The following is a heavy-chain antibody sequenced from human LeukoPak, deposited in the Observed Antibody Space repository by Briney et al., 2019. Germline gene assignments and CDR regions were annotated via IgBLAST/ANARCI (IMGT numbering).Heavy chain of an antibody. J-gene: IGHJ4*02. Sequence: NPSETLSLTCTVSGGSINNFFWNWVRQPPGKGLEWIGYICYSGSTNYNPSLKSRVTISVDTSKNQFFLNLRSVTAADTAVYYCARGTAPDTHWGQGALVTVSS. CDR3: ARGTAPDTH. CDR2: ICYSGST. CDR1: GGSINNFF. V-gene: IGHV4-59*08. D-gene: IGHD6-13*01.